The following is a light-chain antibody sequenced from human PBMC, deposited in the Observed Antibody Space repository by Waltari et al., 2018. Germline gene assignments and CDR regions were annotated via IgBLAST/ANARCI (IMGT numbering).Light chain of an antibody. CDR2: EVT. Sequence: QSALAQPASVSGSPGQSITISCTGRTRDVGSSTLVSWYQQHPGKAPTLILYEVTKMASGISDRFSGSKSGNTASLTISGLQAGDEGDYYCCSYAGISTWVFGGGTKVTVL. CDR3: CSYAGISTWV. J-gene: IGLJ3*02. CDR1: TRDVGSSTL. V-gene: IGLV2-23*02.